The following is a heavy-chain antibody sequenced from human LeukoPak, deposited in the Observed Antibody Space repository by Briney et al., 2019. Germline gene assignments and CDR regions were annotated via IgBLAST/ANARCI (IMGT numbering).Heavy chain of an antibody. CDR2: ISYDGSNK. V-gene: IGHV3-30*18. Sequence: PGRSPRLSCAASGFTFSSYGMHWVRQAPGKGLEWVAVISYDGSNKYYADSVKGRFTISRDNSKNTLYLQMNSLRAEDTAVYYCAKVEYFDYWGQGTLVTVSS. J-gene: IGHJ4*02. D-gene: IGHD1-1*01. CDR3: AKVEYFDY. CDR1: GFTFSSYG.